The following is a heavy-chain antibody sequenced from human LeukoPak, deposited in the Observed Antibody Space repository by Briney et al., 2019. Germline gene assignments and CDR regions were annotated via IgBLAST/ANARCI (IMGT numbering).Heavy chain of an antibody. Sequence: GGTLRLSCAASGFTFSNYDMNWVRQTPGKGLEWVSTISASGGFKYYADSVKGRFTIPRDNSKNTLFLQMNSLRADDTAVYYCVRRVQTDYWGQGTLVTVSS. CDR2: ISASGGFK. V-gene: IGHV3-23*01. J-gene: IGHJ4*02. CDR3: VRRVQTDY. CDR1: GFTFSNYD. D-gene: IGHD3-10*01.